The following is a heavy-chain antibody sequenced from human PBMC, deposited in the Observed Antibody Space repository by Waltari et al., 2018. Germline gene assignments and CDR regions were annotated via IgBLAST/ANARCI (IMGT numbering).Heavy chain of an antibody. V-gene: IGHV4-39*01. CDR2: VSYSETP. Sequence: QLQLQESGPRLVRPSETLSLICRVSGVSITSNRHYWAWIRQYPGQGLGWIGTVSYSETPPIRPSLESRVAVSRNTSKNQVSLILGSVTAADMAFYYGATYIGASVGTAAFDVWGQGTMVTVSS. CDR3: ATYIGASVGTAAFDV. D-gene: IGHD5-12*01. CDR1: GVSITSNRHY. J-gene: IGHJ3*01.